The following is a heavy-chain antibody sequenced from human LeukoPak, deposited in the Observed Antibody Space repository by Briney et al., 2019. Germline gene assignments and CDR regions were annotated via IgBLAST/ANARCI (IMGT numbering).Heavy chain of an antibody. Sequence: GESLKISCKGSGYSFTSYRIGWVRQMPGKGLEWMGIIYPGDSDTRYSPSFQGQVTISADKSISTAYLQWSSLKASDTAMYYCARGTRITIFGVVTRMENWFDPWGQGTLVTVSS. CDR2: IYPGDSDT. J-gene: IGHJ5*02. V-gene: IGHV5-51*01. D-gene: IGHD3-3*01. CDR1: GYSFTSYR. CDR3: ARGTRITIFGVVTRMENWFDP.